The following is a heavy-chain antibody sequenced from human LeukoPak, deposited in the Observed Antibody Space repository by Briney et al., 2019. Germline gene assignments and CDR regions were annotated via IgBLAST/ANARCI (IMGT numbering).Heavy chain of an antibody. Sequence: GGSLRLSCAASGFTFNSYWMHWVRQAPGKGLVWVSHINGDGSYTNYADSMQGRFTISGDTAKNTLYLQMNSLRVDDTAVYYCARGFTYDSSGFYPTDYWGQGTLVTVSS. CDR3: ARGFTYDSSGFYPTDY. V-gene: IGHV3-74*01. D-gene: IGHD3-22*01. CDR1: GFTFNSYW. CDR2: INGDGSYT. J-gene: IGHJ4*02.